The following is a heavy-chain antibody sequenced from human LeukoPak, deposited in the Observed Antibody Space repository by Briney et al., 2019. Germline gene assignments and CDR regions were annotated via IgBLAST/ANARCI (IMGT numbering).Heavy chain of an antibody. CDR2: INQDGSEK. Sequence: GGTLRLSCAASGFSFCSSWITWGRQAPGKGLEWVATINQDGSEKFYVNSVKGRFTISRDNTKDSLYLQMNSLRAEDTAVYYCANTKQFEYWGQGTLVTVSS. J-gene: IGHJ4*02. V-gene: IGHV3-7*02. D-gene: IGHD1-1*01. CDR3: ANTKQFEY. CDR1: GFSFCSSW.